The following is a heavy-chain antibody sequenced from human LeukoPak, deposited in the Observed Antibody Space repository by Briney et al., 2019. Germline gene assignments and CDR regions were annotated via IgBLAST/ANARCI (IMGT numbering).Heavy chain of an antibody. J-gene: IGHJ2*01. V-gene: IGHV4-34*01. D-gene: IGHD3-10*01. Sequence: SETLSLTCAVYGGSFSGYYWSWIRQPPGKGLEWIGEVNQSGSTNYNPSLKSRVSISVDTSKNQFPLKLSSVTAADTAVYYCASLGSGSYSRKNWYFDLWGRGTLVTVSS. CDR2: VNQSGST. CDR3: ASLGSGSYSRKNWYFDL. CDR1: GGSFSGYY.